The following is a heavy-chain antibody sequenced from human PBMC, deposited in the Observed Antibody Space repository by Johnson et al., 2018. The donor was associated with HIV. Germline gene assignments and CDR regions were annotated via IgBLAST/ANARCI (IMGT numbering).Heavy chain of an antibody. V-gene: IGHV3-9*01. CDR2: ISWNSGSI. CDR1: GFTFDDYA. Sequence: VESGGGLVQPGRSLRLSCAASGFTFDDYAMHWVRQAPGKGLEWVSGISWNSGSIGYADSVKGRFTISRDNAKNSLYLQMNSLRAEDTALYYCAKGIAARPPGDAFDIWGQGTMVTVPS. CDR3: AKGIAARPPGDAFDI. J-gene: IGHJ3*02. D-gene: IGHD6-6*01.